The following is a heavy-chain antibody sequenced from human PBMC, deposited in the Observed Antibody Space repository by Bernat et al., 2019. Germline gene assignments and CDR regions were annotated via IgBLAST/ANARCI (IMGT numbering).Heavy chain of an antibody. V-gene: IGHV3-11*06. CDR3: ASCSCYPKYYFDY. CDR2: ISNSSSYT. Sequence: QVQLVESGGGLVKPGGSLRLSCAASGFTFSDHYMSWIRQAPGKGLEWVSYISNSSSYTDYADSVKGRFTISRDNAKKSLYLQMNSLRAEDTAVYYCASCSCYPKYYFDYWGQGTLVTVSS. J-gene: IGHJ4*02. CDR1: GFTFSDHY. D-gene: IGHD3-22*01.